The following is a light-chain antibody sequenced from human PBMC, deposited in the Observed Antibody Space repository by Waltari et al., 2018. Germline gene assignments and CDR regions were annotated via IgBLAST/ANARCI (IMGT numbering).Light chain of an antibody. CDR1: SSDVGDYRY. CDR3: SSYTTSTSYVV. V-gene: IGLV2-14*01. CDR2: EVS. J-gene: IGLJ2*01. Sequence: QSALTQPAPVSGSPGQSITLSCPGPSSDVGDYRYVPSYQQHPGKAPKLMIYEVSNRPSGVSNRFSGSKSGNTASLTISGLQAEDEADYYCSSYTTSTSYVVFGGGTKLTVL.